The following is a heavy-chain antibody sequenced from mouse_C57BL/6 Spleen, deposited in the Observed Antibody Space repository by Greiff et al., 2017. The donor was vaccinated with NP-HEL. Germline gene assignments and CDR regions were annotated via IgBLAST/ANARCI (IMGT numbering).Heavy chain of an antibody. Sequence: QVQLQQPGTELVKPGASVKLSCKASGYTFTSYWMHWVKQRPGQGLEWIGNINPSNGGTNYNAKFKSKATLTVDKSSSTAYMQLSSLTSEDSAVYDCARWDDGYLTAFAYWGQGTLVTVSA. CDR2: INPSNGGT. CDR1: GYTFTSYW. V-gene: IGHV1-53*01. CDR3: ARWDDGYLTAFAY. D-gene: IGHD2-3*01. J-gene: IGHJ3*01.